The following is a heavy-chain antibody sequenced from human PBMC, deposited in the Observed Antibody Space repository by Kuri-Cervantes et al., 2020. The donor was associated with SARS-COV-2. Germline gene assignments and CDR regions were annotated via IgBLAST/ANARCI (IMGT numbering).Heavy chain of an antibody. V-gene: IGHV1-46*03. J-gene: IGHJ6*03. Sequence: ASVKVSCKASGYTFTSYYMHWVRQAPGQGLEWMGIINPSGGSTSYAQKFQGRVTMTRDTSTSTVYMDVSSLRSEDTAVYYCARGGGSAAGTLDYYYYYYMDVWGKGTTVTVSS. D-gene: IGHD6-13*01. CDR2: INPSGGST. CDR1: GYTFTSYY. CDR3: ARGGGSAAGTLDYYYYYYMDV.